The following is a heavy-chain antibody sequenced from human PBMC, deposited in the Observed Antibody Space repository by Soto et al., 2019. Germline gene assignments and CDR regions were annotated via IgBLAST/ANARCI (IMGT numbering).Heavy chain of an antibody. V-gene: IGHV3-23*01. J-gene: IGHJ5*02. CDR1: GFTFSSYA. CDR2: ISGSGGST. CDR3: AKGSTRSCSCYPRNWFSL. D-gene: IGHD2-2*01. Sequence: PGGSLRLSCAASGFTFSSYAMSWVRQAPGKGLEWVSAISGSGGSTYYADSVKGRFTISRDNSKNTLYLQMNSLRADDTALYYCAKGSTRSCSCYPRNWFSLWGQGSLVPVSA.